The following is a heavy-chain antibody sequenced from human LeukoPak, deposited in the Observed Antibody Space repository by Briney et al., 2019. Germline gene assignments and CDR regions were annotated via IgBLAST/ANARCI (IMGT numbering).Heavy chain of an antibody. J-gene: IGHJ6*03. CDR2: INPNSGGT. Sequence: ASVKVSCKASGYTFTGYYMHWVRQPPGQGLEWMGWINPNSGGTNYAQKFQGRVTMTRDTSISTAYMEMSRLRSDDTAVYYCARDPADYDWRFYYYYYMDVWGKGTTVTVSS. D-gene: IGHD3-16*01. CDR3: ARDPADYDWRFYYYYYMDV. CDR1: GYTFTGYY. V-gene: IGHV1-2*02.